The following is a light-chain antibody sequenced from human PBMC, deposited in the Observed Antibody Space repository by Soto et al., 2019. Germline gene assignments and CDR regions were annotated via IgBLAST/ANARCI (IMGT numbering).Light chain of an antibody. CDR3: QQYGYPLFT. CDR1: QSVSISY. V-gene: IGKV3-20*01. J-gene: IGKJ3*01. Sequence: EIVLTQSPGTLSLSPGERATLSCRASQSVSISYLTWYQQKPGQAPRLLIYGASGRATGITDRLSGSGSGSFIALTISRLEHEEFAVYYCQQYGYPLFTFGPGDKVDLK. CDR2: GAS.